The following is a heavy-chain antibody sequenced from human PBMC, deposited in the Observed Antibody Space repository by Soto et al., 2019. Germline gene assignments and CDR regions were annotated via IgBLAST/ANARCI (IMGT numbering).Heavy chain of an antibody. CDR3: AKGHYYDNVGNWVANQAFDS. CDR1: GFSFNNYA. D-gene: IGHD3-22*01. Sequence: VGSLRLSCAVTGFSFNNYAMNWVRQAPGKGLEWVSSISGGGTGTYSADAVKGRSTISSDKSRNTVYLQMSSLRADDTAVYYCAKGHYYDNVGNWVANQAFDSWGQGSLVTVSS. J-gene: IGHJ4*02. CDR2: ISGGGTGT. V-gene: IGHV3-23*01.